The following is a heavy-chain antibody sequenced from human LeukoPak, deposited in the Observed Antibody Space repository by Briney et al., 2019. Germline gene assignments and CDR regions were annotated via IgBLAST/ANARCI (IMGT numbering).Heavy chain of an antibody. D-gene: IGHD2-2*01. J-gene: IGHJ4*02. Sequence: PGGSLRLSCAASGFTFSSYAMHWVRQAPGKGLEWVAVISYDGSNKYYADSVKGRFTISRDNSKNTLYLQMNSLRAEDTAVYYCARDRGTTSSAGYYFDTWGQGALVTVSS. V-gene: IGHV3-30-3*01. CDR2: ISYDGSNK. CDR1: GFTFSSYA. CDR3: ARDRGTTSSAGYYFDT.